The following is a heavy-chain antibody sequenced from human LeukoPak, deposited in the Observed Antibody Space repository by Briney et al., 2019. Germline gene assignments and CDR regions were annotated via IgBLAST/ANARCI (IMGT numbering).Heavy chain of an antibody. CDR1: GDSVSSNSAA. CDR2: TYYRSKWYN. V-gene: IGHV6-1*01. Sequence: SQTLSLTCAISGDSVSSNSAAWNWIRRSPSRGLEWLGRTYYRSKWYNDYAVSVKSRKTINPDTSKNQFSLQLNSVTPEDTAVYYCARDQCSSTSCYDSFDPWGQGTLVTVSS. D-gene: IGHD2-2*01. CDR3: ARDQCSSTSCYDSFDP. J-gene: IGHJ5*02.